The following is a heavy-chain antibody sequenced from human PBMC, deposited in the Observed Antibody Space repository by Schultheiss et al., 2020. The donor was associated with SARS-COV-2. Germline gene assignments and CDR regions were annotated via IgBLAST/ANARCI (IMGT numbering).Heavy chain of an antibody. CDR3: AKDSMDRNYYYYGMDV. D-gene: IGHD2-2*01. J-gene: IGHJ6*02. Sequence: GGSLRLSCAASGFTFSSYGMHWVRQAPGKGLEWVAVISYDGSNKYYADSVKGRFTISRDNSKNTLYLQMNSLRAEDTAVYYCAKDSMDRNYYYYGMDVWGQGTTVTVSS. CDR2: ISYDGSNK. V-gene: IGHV3-30*18. CDR1: GFTFSSYG.